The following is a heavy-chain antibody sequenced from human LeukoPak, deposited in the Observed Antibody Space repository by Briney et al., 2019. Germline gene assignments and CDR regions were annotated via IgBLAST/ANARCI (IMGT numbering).Heavy chain of an antibody. D-gene: IGHD2-15*01. CDR2: INHSGST. J-gene: IGHJ6*02. Sequence: SETLSLTCAAYGGSFSGYYWSWIRQPPGKGLEWIGEINHSGSTNYNPSLKSRVTISVDTSKNQFSLKLSSVTAADTAVYYCARDINGMDVWGQGTTVTVSS. V-gene: IGHV4-34*01. CDR3: ARDINGMDV. CDR1: GGSFSGYY.